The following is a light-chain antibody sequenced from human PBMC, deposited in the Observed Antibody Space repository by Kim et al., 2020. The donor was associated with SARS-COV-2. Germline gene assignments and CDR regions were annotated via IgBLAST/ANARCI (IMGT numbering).Light chain of an antibody. V-gene: IGLV1-40*01. CDR1: SSNIGAGYD. J-gene: IGLJ2*01. CDR3: QSYDTGLSGV. CDR2: SNT. Sequence: QSVLTQPPSVSGAPGHRVTMSCTGSSSNIGAGYDVHWYRQIPGAAPQLLIYSNTNRPSGVPDRFSASKSDTSASLAITGLQAEDEADYYCQSYDTGLSGVFGGGTRLTVL.